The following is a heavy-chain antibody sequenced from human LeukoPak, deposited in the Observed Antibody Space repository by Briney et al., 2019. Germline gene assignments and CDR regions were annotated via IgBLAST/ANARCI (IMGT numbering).Heavy chain of an antibody. CDR3: AKDLVVRGDPFDY. D-gene: IGHD3-10*01. CDR1: GFTFTSYS. Sequence: QPGGSLRLSCATSGFTFTSYSMNWVRQAPGKGLEWVSAISGSGGSTYYADSVKGRFTISRDNSKNTLYLQMNSLRAEDTAVYYCAKDLVVRGDPFDYWGQGTLVTVSS. CDR2: ISGSGGST. V-gene: IGHV3-23*01. J-gene: IGHJ4*02.